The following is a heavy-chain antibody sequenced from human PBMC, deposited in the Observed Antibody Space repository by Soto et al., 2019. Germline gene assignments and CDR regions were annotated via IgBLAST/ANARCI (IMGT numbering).Heavy chain of an antibody. CDR1: GFTFSTYA. CDR3: ARDHAVDTGEVGYYGMDV. Sequence: GGSLRLSCAASGFTFSTYAMNWVRQAPGKGLEWVSGISGSGDSTYYADSVKGRFTVSRDNAKNSLYLQMNSLRDEDTAVYYCARDHAVDTGEVGYYGMDVWGQGTTVTVSS. D-gene: IGHD5-18*01. CDR2: ISGSGDST. V-gene: IGHV3-23*01. J-gene: IGHJ6*02.